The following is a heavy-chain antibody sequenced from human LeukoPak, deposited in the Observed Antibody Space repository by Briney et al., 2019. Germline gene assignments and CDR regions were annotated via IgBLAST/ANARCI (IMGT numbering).Heavy chain of an antibody. J-gene: IGHJ4*02. V-gene: IGHV4-34*01. Sequence: SETLSLTCAVYGGSFSGYYWSWIRQPPGKGLEWIGEINHSGSTYYNPSLESRVTISVDTSKNQFSLKLSSVTAADTAVYYCARGVRLMYWGQGTLVTVSS. CDR3: ARGVRLMY. D-gene: IGHD3-3*01. CDR2: INHSGST. CDR1: GGSFSGYY.